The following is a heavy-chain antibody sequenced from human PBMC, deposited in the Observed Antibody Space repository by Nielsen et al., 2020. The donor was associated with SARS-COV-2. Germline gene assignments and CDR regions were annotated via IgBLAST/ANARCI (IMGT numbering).Heavy chain of an antibody. J-gene: IGHJ5*02. Sequence: SETLSLTCAVSGGSISSGGYSWSWIRQPPGKGLEWIGYIYHSGSTYYNPSLKSRVTISVDRSKNQFSLKLSSVTAADTAVYYCARTHQQLVRSPRANWFDPWGQGTLVTVSS. CDR3: ARTHQQLVRSPRANWFDP. D-gene: IGHD6-13*01. V-gene: IGHV4-30-2*01. CDR1: GGSISSGGYS. CDR2: IYHSGST.